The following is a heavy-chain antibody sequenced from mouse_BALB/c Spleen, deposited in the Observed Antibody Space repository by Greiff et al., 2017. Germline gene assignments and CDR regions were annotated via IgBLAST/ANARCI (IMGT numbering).Heavy chain of an antibody. CDR3: ARVIYDGYYFDY. Sequence: QVQLQQPGAELVKPGASVKLSCKASGYTFTSYWMHWVKQRPGQGLEWIGEINPSNGRTNYNEKFKSKATLTVDKSSSTAYMQLSSLTSEDSAVYYCARVIYDGYYFDYWGQGTTLTVSS. CDR1: GYTFTSYW. D-gene: IGHD2-3*01. J-gene: IGHJ2*01. CDR2: INPSNGRT. V-gene: IGHV1S81*02.